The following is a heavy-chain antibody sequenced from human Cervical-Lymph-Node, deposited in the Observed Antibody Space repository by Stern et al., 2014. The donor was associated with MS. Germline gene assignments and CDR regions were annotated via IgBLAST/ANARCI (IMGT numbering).Heavy chain of an antibody. D-gene: IGHD1-1*01. J-gene: IGHJ4*02. CDR3: ARGTGPSFDY. CDR2: IYYSGST. V-gene: IGHV4-59*07. CDR1: GGSISSYY. Sequence: QLQLQESGPGLVKPSATLPLTCTVSGGSISSYYWSWIRQPPGKGLEWIGYIYYSGSTNYNPSLKSRVTISVDTSKNQFSLKLSSVTAADTAVYYCARGTGPSFDYWGQGTLVTVSS.